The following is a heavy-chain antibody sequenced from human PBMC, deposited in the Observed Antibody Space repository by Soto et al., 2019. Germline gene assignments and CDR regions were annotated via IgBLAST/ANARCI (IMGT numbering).Heavy chain of an antibody. D-gene: IGHD2-8*02. CDR2: IYYSGST. Sequence: PSETLSLTCTVSGGSIASSLYYWGWVRQSPGKGLEWIESIYYSGSTHYNPSLKSRVTVSVDTSKNHFSLKLTSVTAADTAVYYCARDKITGLFDYWGQGTLVTVSS. J-gene: IGHJ4*02. CDR1: GGSIASSLYY. V-gene: IGHV4-39*02. CDR3: ARDKITGLFDY.